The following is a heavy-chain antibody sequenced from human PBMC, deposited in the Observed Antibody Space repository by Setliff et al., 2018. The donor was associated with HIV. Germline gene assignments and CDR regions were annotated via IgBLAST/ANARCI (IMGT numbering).Heavy chain of an antibody. CDR3: AKDSWGYHY. V-gene: IGHV3-30*02. J-gene: IGHJ4*02. CDR2: VRYHGSDK. CDR1: GFTFSNYD. Sequence: GSLRLSCAASGFTFSNYDMHWVRQAPGKGLEWVAFVRYHGSDKYYADSVKGRFTIYRDNSKSTLYLQMNSLRPEDTAVYYCAKDSWGYHYWGQGTLVTVSS. D-gene: IGHD7-27*01.